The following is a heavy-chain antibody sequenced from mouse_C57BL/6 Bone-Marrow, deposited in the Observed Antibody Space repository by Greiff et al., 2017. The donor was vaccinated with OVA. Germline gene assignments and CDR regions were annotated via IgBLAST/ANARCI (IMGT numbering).Heavy chain of an antibody. V-gene: IGHV1-82*01. CDR2: IYPGDGDT. CDR1: GYAFSSSW. J-gene: IGHJ1*03. CDR3: ARSIYDYDYWYFDV. Sequence: QVQLQQSGPELVKPGASVKISCKASGYAFSSSWMNWVKQRPGKGLEWIGRIYPGDGDTNYNGKFKGKATLTADKSSSTAYMQLSSLTSEDSAVYFCARSIYDYDYWYFDVWGTGTTVTVSS. D-gene: IGHD2-4*01.